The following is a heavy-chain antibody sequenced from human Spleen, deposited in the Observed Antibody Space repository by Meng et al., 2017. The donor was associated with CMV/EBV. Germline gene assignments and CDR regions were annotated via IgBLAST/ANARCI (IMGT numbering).Heavy chain of an antibody. Sequence: SVKVSCKASGGTFNSYAISWVRQTPGQGLEWMGGIIPIFGTANYAQKFQDRVTITTDESTSTAYMELSSLRSEDTAVYYCARRQYSSGRTFDYWGQGTLVTVSS. V-gene: IGHV1-69*05. J-gene: IGHJ4*02. D-gene: IGHD6-19*01. CDR3: ARRQYSSGRTFDY. CDR1: GGTFNSYA. CDR2: IIPIFGTA.